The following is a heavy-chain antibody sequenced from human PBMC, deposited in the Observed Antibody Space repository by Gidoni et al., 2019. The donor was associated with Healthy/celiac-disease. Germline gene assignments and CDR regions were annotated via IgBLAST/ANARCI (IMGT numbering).Heavy chain of an antibody. Sequence: QVQLQESGPGLVKPFQTLSLTCTVSGGSISSGSYSWSWIRQPAGTGPEWIGRIYTSGSTNYNPSLKSRVTISVDTSKNQFSLKLSSVTAADTAVYYGARDGYDYDSSGYYQGDYFDYWGQGTLVTVSS. J-gene: IGHJ4*02. D-gene: IGHD3-22*01. V-gene: IGHV4-61*02. CDR1: GGSISSGSYS. CDR3: ARDGYDYDSSGYYQGDYFDY. CDR2: IYTSGST.